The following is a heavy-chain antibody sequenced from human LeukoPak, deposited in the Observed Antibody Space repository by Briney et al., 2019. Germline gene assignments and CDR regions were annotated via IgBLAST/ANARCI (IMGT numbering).Heavy chain of an antibody. D-gene: IGHD6-13*01. J-gene: IGHJ6*02. CDR3: ARGFMDSSPPGYYYGMDV. CDR2: INPNSGGT. CDR1: GYTFTGYY. Sequence: ASVKVSCKASGYTFTGYYMHWVRQAPGQGLEWMGWINPNSGGTNYAQKFQGWVTMTRDTSISTAYMELSRLRSDDTAVYYCARGFMDSSPPGYYYGMDVWGQGTTVTVSS. V-gene: IGHV1-2*04.